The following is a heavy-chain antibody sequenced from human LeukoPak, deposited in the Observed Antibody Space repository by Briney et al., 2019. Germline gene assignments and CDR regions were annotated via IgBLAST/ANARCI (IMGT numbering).Heavy chain of an antibody. Sequence: GGSLRLSCAASGFTFSSYWMSWVRQAPGKWLEWVANIKQDGSEKYYVDSVKGRFTISRDNAKNSLYLQMNSLRAEDTAVYYCARAPWVLDYDFWSGYYKWSRSARWFDPWGQGTLVTVSS. CDR2: IKQDGSEK. V-gene: IGHV3-7*01. D-gene: IGHD3-3*01. CDR3: ARAPWVLDYDFWSGYYKWSRSARWFDP. J-gene: IGHJ5*02. CDR1: GFTFSSYW.